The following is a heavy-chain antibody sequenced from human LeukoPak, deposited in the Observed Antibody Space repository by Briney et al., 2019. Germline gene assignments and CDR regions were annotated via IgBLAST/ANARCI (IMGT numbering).Heavy chain of an antibody. CDR1: GYTFTGYY. Sequence: VASVTVSCKASGYTFTGYYMHWVRQAPGQGLEWMGWINPNSGGTNYAQKFQGRVTMTRDTSISTAYMELSRLRSDDTAVYYCAREMTTVTTVGYWGQGTLVTVSS. D-gene: IGHD4-17*01. J-gene: IGHJ4*02. CDR3: AREMTTVTTVGY. V-gene: IGHV1-2*02. CDR2: INPNSGGT.